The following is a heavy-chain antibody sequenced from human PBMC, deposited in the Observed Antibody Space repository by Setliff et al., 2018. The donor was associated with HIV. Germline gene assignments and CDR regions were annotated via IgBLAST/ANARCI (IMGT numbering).Heavy chain of an antibody. D-gene: IGHD6-13*01. CDR2: IYHSGST. J-gene: IGHJ6*02. V-gene: IGHV4-30-2*01. CDR3: TRAEQQLPYYYYYYGMDV. Sequence: SETLSLTCAVSGGSISSGGYSWSWIRQPPGKGLEWIGYIYHSGSTYYNPSLKSRVTISIDRSKNQFSLKLSSVTAADTAVYYCTRAEQQLPYYYYYYGMDVWGQGTTVTVSS. CDR1: GGSISSGGYS.